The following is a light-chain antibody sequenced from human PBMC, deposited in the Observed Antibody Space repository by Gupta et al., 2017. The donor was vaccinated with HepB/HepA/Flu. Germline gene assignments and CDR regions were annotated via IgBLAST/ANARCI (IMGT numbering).Light chain of an antibody. CDR1: INDVGRYNF. J-gene: IGLJ1*01. CDR2: DVT. CDR3: SSDTSSSGYV. V-gene: IGLV2-14*03. Sequence: QSALTQPASVSGSPGQSITLSCTGTINDVGRYNFVSWYRQYSGKATKLIIYDVTNRPSGVASRFSGSKAGSTASLTISGHEEEDEADYYRSSDTSSSGYVFGTGTKVTVL.